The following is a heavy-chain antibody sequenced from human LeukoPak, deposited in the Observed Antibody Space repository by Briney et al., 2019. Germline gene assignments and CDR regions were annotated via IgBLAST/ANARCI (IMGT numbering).Heavy chain of an antibody. J-gene: IGHJ4*02. CDR3: ARDLIAVAGGECYFDY. CDR2: ISGSGGST. CDR1: GGTFSSYA. V-gene: IGHV3-23*01. D-gene: IGHD6-19*01. Sequence: SCKASGGTFSSYAMSWVRQAPGKGLEWVSAISGSGGSTYYADSVKGRFTISRDNSKNTLYLQMNSLRAEDTAVYYCARDLIAVAGGECYFDYWGQGTLVTVSS.